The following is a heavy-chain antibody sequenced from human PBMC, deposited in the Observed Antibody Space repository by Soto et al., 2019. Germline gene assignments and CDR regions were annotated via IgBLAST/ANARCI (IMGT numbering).Heavy chain of an antibody. CDR2: ISGSCGST. V-gene: IGHV3-23*01. D-gene: IGHD3-9*01. Sequence: GGSLRLACAASGFRFRSSAMSGVLQAPGKGLEWVSAISGSCGSTYYADSVKGRFTISRDNSKNTLYLQMNSLRAEDTAVYYCAKDGNPIPYLTGYYRLGWFDPWGQGTLVTVSS. CDR1: GFRFRSSA. J-gene: IGHJ5*02. CDR3: AKDGNPIPYLTGYYRLGWFDP.